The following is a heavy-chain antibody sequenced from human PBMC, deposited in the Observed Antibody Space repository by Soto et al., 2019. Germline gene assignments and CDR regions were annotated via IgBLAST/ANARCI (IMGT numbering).Heavy chain of an antibody. D-gene: IGHD2-2*01. Sequence: GESLKISCKGSGYSFTSYWISWVRQMPGKGLEWMGMIDPSDSYTNYSPSFQGHVTISADKSISTAYLQWSSLKASDTAMYYFARHRYCISTSGYSDPMDVWGQGTTFTVSS. V-gene: IGHV5-10-1*01. CDR3: ARHRYCISTSGYSDPMDV. CDR2: IDPSDSYT. J-gene: IGHJ6*02. CDR1: GYSFTSYW.